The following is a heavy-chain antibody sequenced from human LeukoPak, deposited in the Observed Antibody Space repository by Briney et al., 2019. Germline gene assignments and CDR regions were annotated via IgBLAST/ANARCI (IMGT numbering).Heavy chain of an antibody. CDR2: IGSSGTTR. CDR1: GFPFSIYE. CDR3: ALLAVASDFDC. Sequence: GGSLRLSCAVSGFPFSIYEMNWVRQAPGKGLEWVSNIGSSGTTRYYADSVKGRFSISRDNAKNSLYLQMNSLRVEDTGVYYCALLAVASDFDCWGQGALVTVSS. J-gene: IGHJ4*02. D-gene: IGHD6-19*01. V-gene: IGHV3-48*03.